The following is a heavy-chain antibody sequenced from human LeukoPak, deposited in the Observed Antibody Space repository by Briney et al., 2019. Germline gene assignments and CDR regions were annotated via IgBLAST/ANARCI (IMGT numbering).Heavy chain of an antibody. Sequence: SVKVSCKASGGTFSSYAISWVRQAPGQGLEWMGGIIPIFGTANYAQKFQGRVTITADGSTSTAYMELSSLRSEDTAVYYCARATVTMSGDAFDIWGQGTMVTVSS. CDR2: IIPIFGTA. J-gene: IGHJ3*02. CDR1: GGTFSSYA. CDR3: ARATVTMSGDAFDI. D-gene: IGHD4-17*01. V-gene: IGHV1-69*13.